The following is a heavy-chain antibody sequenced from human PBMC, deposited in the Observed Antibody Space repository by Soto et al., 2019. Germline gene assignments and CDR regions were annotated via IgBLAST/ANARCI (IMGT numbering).Heavy chain of an antibody. Sequence: SETLSLTCAVSSGSISSSNWWSWVRQPPGKGLEWIGEIYHSGSTNYNPSLKSRVTISVDKSKNQFSLKLSSVTAADTAVYYCARKSMVRGVKLRYYYYYMDVWGKGTTVTVSS. CDR2: IYHSGST. CDR3: ARKSMVRGVKLRYYYYYMDV. J-gene: IGHJ6*03. CDR1: SGSISSSNW. V-gene: IGHV4-4*02. D-gene: IGHD3-10*01.